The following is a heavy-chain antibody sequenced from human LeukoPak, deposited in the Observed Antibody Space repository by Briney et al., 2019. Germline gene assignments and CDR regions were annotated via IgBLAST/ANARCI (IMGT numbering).Heavy chain of an antibody. Sequence: GGSLRFSCAASGFTFSDYYMSWIRQAPGKGLEWVSYISSSGSTIYYADSVKGRFTISRDNAKNSLYLQMNSLRAEDTAVYYCARDNGDYVFTHWFDPWGQGTLVTVSS. CDR1: GFTFSDYY. J-gene: IGHJ5*02. V-gene: IGHV3-11*01. D-gene: IGHD4-17*01. CDR2: ISSSGSTI. CDR3: ARDNGDYVFTHWFDP.